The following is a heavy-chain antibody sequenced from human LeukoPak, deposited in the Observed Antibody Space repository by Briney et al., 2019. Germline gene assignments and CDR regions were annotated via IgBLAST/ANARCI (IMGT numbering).Heavy chain of an antibody. CDR2: INHNGNVN. CDR1: GFTFSSYW. V-gene: IGHV3-7*03. CDR3: AKDREYSTSSGGLDY. D-gene: IGHD6-6*01. Sequence: GGSLRLSCAASGFTFSSYWMNWARQAPGKGLEWVASINHNGNVNYYVDSVKGRFTISRDNAKNSLYLQMSNLRAEDTAVYYCAKDREYSTSSGGLDYWGQGTLVTVSS. J-gene: IGHJ4*02.